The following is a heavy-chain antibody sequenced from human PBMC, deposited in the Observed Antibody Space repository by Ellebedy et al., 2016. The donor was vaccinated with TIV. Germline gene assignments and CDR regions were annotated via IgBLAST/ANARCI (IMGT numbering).Heavy chain of an antibody. J-gene: IGHJ5*02. D-gene: IGHD4-17*01. CDR3: ARHSTVTTIGT. CDR1: GGSISNSDYY. V-gene: IGHV4-39*01. CDR2: IYYSGTT. Sequence: MPSETLSLTCTVSGGSISNSDYYWDWIRQPPGKGLEGIGNIYYSGTTYYNPSLKSRVTVSVDTSKNQFSLKLSSVTAADTAIFYCARHSTVTTIGTWGQGALVTVSS.